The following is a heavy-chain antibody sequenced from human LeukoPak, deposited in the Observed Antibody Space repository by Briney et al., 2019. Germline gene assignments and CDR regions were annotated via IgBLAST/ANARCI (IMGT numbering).Heavy chain of an antibody. V-gene: IGHV1-2*02. CDR2: INPNNGGT. CDR3: ARVDGGEWYYFDY. J-gene: IGHJ4*02. CDR1: GYTFTGYY. D-gene: IGHD2-8*02. Sequence: ASVKVSCKASGYTFTGYYMHWVRQAPGQGLEWMGWINPNNGGTNYAQKFQGRVTMTLDTSISTGYMELSRLRSGDTAIYFCARVDGGEWYYFDYWGQGTLVTVSS.